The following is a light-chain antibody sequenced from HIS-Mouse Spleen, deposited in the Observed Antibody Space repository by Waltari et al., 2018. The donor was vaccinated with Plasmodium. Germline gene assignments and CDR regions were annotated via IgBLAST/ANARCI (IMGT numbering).Light chain of an antibody. CDR2: DVS. Sequence: QSALTQPASVSGSPGQSITLSCTGPSRAVGGSNYVSWSQQHPGKAPNLMIYDVSNRPSGVSNRFSGSRSGNTASLTISGLQAEDEADYYCSSYTSSSTLFGGGTKLTVL. J-gene: IGLJ3*02. V-gene: IGLV2-14*03. CDR1: SRAVGGSNY. CDR3: SSYTSSSTL.